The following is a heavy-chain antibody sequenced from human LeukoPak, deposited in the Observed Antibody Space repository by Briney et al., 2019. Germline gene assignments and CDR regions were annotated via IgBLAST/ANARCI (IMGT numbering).Heavy chain of an antibody. V-gene: IGHV3-21*01. CDR3: ARGRITVVRGIISNYFDY. CDR1: GFTFSSYS. CDR2: ISSSSSYI. J-gene: IGHJ4*02. D-gene: IGHD3-10*01. Sequence: GGSLRLSCAASGFTFSSYSMNWVRQAPGKGLEWVSSISSSSSYIYYADSVKGRFTISRDNAKSSLYLQMNGLRAEDTAVYYCARGRITVVRGIISNYFDYWGQGTLVTVSS.